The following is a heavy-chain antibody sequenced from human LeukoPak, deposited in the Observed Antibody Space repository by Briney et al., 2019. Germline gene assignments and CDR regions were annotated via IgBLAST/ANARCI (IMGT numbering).Heavy chain of an antibody. CDR1: GYTFTGDW. CDR3: ARGTGVRYCSNGVCYTSDY. J-gene: IGHJ4*02. CDR2: IYPGDSDT. Sequence: GESLKISCKASGYTFTGDWIGWVRQMPGKGLEWMGIIYPGDSDTKYNAPFQGQVTISADKSISTAYLQWGSLKASDTAMYYCARGTGVRYCSNGVCYTSDYWGQGTLVTVSS. D-gene: IGHD2-8*01. V-gene: IGHV5-51*01.